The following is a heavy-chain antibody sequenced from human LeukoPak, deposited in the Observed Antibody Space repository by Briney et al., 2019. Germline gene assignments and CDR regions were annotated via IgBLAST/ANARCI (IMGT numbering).Heavy chain of an antibody. J-gene: IGHJ6*02. D-gene: IGHD2-2*01. CDR2: MYLYGSST. CDR3: AREDVVLVDRGGYYFFGIDV. V-gene: IGHV1-46*01. Sequence: ASVKLSCKASGYNVSISNMYWRWHAHCQGLERMWIMYLYGSSTRDAQTSQDRVTMTRDTSTSTVYMALTSLKSEDTAAYYCAREDVVLVDRGGYYFFGIDVWGQ. CDR1: GYNVSISN.